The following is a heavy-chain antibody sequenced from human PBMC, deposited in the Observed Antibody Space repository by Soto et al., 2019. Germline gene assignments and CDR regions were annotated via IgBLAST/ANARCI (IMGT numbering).Heavy chain of an antibody. D-gene: IGHD6-13*01. CDR1: GFSFSDYA. V-gene: IGHV3-23*01. CDR3: AKRSPYSSGWYSPIFDY. J-gene: IGHJ4*02. Sequence: GGSLRLSCAASGFSFSDYAMSWVRQAPGKGLEWVSVFSESGGSTHYADSVRGRFTVSRDNSKNSLSLRMNSLRDEDTAVYFCAKRSPYSSGWYSPIFDYWGQGALVTVSS. CDR2: FSESGGST.